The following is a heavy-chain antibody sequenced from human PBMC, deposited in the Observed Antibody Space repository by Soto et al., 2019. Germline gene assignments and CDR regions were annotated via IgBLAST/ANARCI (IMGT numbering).Heavy chain of an antibody. D-gene: IGHD6-19*01. V-gene: IGHV4-59*01. CDR1: GDFTNDIY. CDR2: IHYRGTT. Sequence: QVQLQESGPGLVKPSETLSLTCTVSGDFTNDIYWSWIRQPPGAGLEWIGSIHYRGTTNYNPSLKSRVTISVYTHKNQFSLKVTSVTAADTAVYYCVWGLQWSDYWGQGTLVTVAS. J-gene: IGHJ4*02. CDR3: VWGLQWSDY.